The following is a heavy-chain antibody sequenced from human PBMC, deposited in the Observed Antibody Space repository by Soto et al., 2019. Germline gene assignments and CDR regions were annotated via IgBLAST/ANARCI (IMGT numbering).Heavy chain of an antibody. J-gene: IGHJ3*02. V-gene: IGHV3-21*01. D-gene: IGHD1-1*01. CDR3: ARVSHGNHDAFDI. Sequence: GRSLRLYCAASGFTFSSYSMNWVRQAPGKGLEWVSSISSSSSYIYYADSVKGRFTISRDNAKNSLYLQMNSLRAEDTAVYYCARVSHGNHDAFDIWGQGTMVTVSS. CDR1: GFTFSSYS. CDR2: ISSSSSYI.